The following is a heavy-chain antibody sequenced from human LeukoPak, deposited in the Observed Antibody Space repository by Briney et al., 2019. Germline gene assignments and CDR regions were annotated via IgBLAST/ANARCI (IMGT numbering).Heavy chain of an antibody. D-gene: IGHD5-18*01. CDR2: ISSSSNYI. CDR1: VFIFTTYT. V-gene: IGHV3-21*01. CDR3: VRDHSYSYGYGDY. Sequence: GGSLRLSCAASVFIFTTYTMNWVRQAPGKGLERVSSISSSSNYIYYADSVKGRFTISRDNAKSSLYLHMNSLRAEDTAVYYCVRDHSYSYGYGDYWGQGTLVTVSA. J-gene: IGHJ4*02.